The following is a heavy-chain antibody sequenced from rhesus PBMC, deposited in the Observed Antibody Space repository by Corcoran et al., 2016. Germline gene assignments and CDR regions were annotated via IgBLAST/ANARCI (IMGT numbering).Heavy chain of an antibody. V-gene: IGHV4S10*01. CDR2: IYGSSTSP. J-gene: IGHJ4*01. CDR3: ARDTGIAAAGPGDY. Sequence: QVQLQESGPGVVKPSETLSLTCAVSGGCISDSYRWSWIRQPPGKGLEWIGYIYGSSTSPNSNPSRKIRVTISKGTSKNQFSLRLSSVTAADAAVYYCARDTGIAAAGPGDYWGQGVLVTVSS. D-gene: IGHD6S26*01. CDR1: GGCISDSYR.